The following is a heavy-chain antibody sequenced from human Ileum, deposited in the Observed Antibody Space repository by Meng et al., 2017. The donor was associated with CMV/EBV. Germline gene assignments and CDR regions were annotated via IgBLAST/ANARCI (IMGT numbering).Heavy chain of an antibody. CDR3: ATTYSGRYETS. CDR1: GYTFPGYQ. CDR2: INPKTGDT. J-gene: IGHJ4*02. Sequence: SCKASGYTFPGYQMHWEAQAPGPGLGWVGRINPKTGDTKYAEKFQGRVTMTRDTSITTAYMEVSRLRSDDTALYYSATTYSGRYETSWGQGTLVTVSS. D-gene: IGHD1-26*01. V-gene: IGHV1-2*06.